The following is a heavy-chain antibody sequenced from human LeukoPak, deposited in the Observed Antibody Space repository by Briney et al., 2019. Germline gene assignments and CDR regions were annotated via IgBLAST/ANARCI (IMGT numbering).Heavy chain of an antibody. V-gene: IGHV3-33*01. CDR1: GFFFSSYG. CDR3: ARAHYNWNEPPFDH. J-gene: IGHJ4*02. D-gene: IGHD1-20*01. CDR2: IWYDGTNK. Sequence: GRSLRLSCAASGFFFSSYGMHWVRQAPGKGLEWVALIWYDGTNKYYTDSVKGRFTISRDNSNNTPYLEMSSLRAEDTAVYYCARAHYNWNEPPFDHWGQGVLVTVSS.